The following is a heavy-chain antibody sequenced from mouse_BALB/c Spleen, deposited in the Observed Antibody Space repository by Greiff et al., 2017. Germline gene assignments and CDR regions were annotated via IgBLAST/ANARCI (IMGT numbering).Heavy chain of an antibody. J-gene: IGHJ4*01. CDR3: ARDGYYSYYYAMDY. V-gene: IGHV2-6-7*01. Sequence: VKLMESGPGLVAPSQSLSITCTVSGFSLTGYGVNWVRQPPGKGLEWLGMIWGDGSTDYNSALKSRLSISKDNSKSQVFLKMNSLQTDDTAMYYCARDGYYSYYYAMDYWGQGTSVTVSS. D-gene: IGHD2-3*01. CDR2: IWGDGST. CDR1: GFSLTGYG.